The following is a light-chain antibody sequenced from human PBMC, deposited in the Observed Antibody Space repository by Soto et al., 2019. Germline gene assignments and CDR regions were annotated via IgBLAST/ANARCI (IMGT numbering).Light chain of an antibody. CDR3: QRYGNATSPVT. J-gene: IGKJ3*01. Sequence: VLTQHPLTLCLSPGGRGTLSCGASPSVSTSVAWAQQQPGQAPRLRIYGPSPSASGIASRFSGSGSGTDFTLTISRLDPEDFELYFCQRYGNATSPVTFGHGTKVDTK. CDR1: PSVSTS. CDR2: GPS. V-gene: IGKV3-20*01.